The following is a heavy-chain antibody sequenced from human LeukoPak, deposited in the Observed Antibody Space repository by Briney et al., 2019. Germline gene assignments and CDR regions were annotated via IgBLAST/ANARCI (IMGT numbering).Heavy chain of an antibody. V-gene: IGHV1-18*01. CDR3: ARDGRFIVADYYYGMDV. J-gene: IGHJ6*02. Sequence: ASVKVSCKASGYRFTSFGISWVRQAPGQGLEWMGWISAYNGNTNYAQKLQGRVTMTTDTSTSTAYMELRSLRSDDTAVYYCARDGRFIVADYYYGMDVWGQGTTVTVSS. D-gene: IGHD1-26*01. CDR2: ISAYNGNT. CDR1: GYRFTSFG.